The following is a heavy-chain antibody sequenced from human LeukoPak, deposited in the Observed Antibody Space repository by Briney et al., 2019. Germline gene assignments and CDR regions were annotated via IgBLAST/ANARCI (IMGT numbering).Heavy chain of an antibody. CDR3: ARDLYDFWSGYYSHYVDV. CDR1: GGSISSYY. D-gene: IGHD3-3*01. Sequence: SETLSLTCTVSGGSISSYYWSWIRQPPGKGLEWIGYIYHSGSTNYNPSLKSRVTISVDTSKNQFSLKLSSVTAADTAVYYCARDLYDFWSGYYSHYVDVWGKGTTVTVSS. V-gene: IGHV4-59*12. J-gene: IGHJ6*03. CDR2: IYHSGST.